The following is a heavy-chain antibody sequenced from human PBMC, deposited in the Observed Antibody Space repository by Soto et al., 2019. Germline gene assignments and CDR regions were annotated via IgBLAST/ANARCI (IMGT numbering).Heavy chain of an antibody. Sequence: SETLSVTCTVAGGSIISVGYYWSWIRQHPGKGLEWIGYIYYSGSTYYNPSLKSRVTISVDTSKNQFSLKLSSVTAADTAVYYCARSVDPWGQGTLVTVSS. CDR3: ARSVDP. CDR1: GGSIISVGYY. J-gene: IGHJ5*02. V-gene: IGHV4-31*03. CDR2: IYYSGST.